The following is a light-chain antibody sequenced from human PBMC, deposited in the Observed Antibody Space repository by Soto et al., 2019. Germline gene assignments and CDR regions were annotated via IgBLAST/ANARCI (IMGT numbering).Light chain of an antibody. CDR2: GAS. J-gene: IGKJ1*01. V-gene: IGKV3-20*01. CDR1: QSVSSSY. Sequence: EIVLTQSPGPLSLSPGERATLSFSSSQSVSSSYLAWYQQKPGQAPRLLIYGASSRATGIPDRFSGSGSGTDFTLTISRLEPEDFAVYYCQQYGSSSWTFGQGTKVDIK. CDR3: QQYGSSSWT.